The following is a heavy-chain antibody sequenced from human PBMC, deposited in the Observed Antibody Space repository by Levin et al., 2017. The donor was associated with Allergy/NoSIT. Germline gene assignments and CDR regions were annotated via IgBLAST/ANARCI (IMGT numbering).Heavy chain of an antibody. CDR3: ASGSGGYFDY. Sequence: GESLKISCAASGFTFSDYYMSWIRQAPGKGLEWVSYISSSSSYTNYADSVKGRFTISRDNAKNSLYLQMNSLRAEDTAVYYCASGSGGYFDYWGQGTLVTVSS. CDR2: ISSSSSYT. CDR1: GFTFSDYY. D-gene: IGHD6-19*01. J-gene: IGHJ4*02. V-gene: IGHV3-11*06.